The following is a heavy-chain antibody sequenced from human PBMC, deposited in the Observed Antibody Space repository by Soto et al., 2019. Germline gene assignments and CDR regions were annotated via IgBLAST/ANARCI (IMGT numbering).Heavy chain of an antibody. V-gene: IGHV4-31*03. Sequence: PSETLSLTCTVSGGSISSGGYYWSWIRQHPGKGLEWIGYIYYSGSTYYNPSLKSRVTISVDTSKNQFSLRLSSVTAADTAVYYCARNSLDNWFDPWGQGTLVTVSS. CDR2: IYYSGST. D-gene: IGHD6-13*01. CDR1: GGSISSGGYY. CDR3: ARNSLDNWFDP. J-gene: IGHJ5*02.